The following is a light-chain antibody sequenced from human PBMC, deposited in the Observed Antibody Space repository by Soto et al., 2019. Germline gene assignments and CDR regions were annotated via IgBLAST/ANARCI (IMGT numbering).Light chain of an antibody. Sequence: QSVLTQPPSASGSPGQSVTISCTGTSSDVGGYTYVSWYQQHPGKAPKLITYEVSKRPSGVPDRFSGSMSGNTASLTVSGLQAEDEADYYCSSYAGSNNFVTFGGGTKLTVL. J-gene: IGLJ3*02. CDR3: SSYAGSNNFVT. CDR1: SSDVGGYTY. V-gene: IGLV2-8*01. CDR2: EVS.